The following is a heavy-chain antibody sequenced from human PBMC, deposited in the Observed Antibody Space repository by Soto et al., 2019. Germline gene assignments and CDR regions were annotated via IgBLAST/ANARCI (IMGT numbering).Heavy chain of an antibody. D-gene: IGHD2-15*01. CDR1: GFTFSSYW. Sequence: EVQLVESGGGLVQPGGSLRLSCAASGFTFSSYWMSWVRQAPGKGLEWVANIKQDGSEKYYVDSVKGRFTISRDNAKNSLYLQMNSLIAEDTAVYYCARVRYFGDYVVVAWFDPWGQGTLVTVSS. V-gene: IGHV3-7*03. CDR2: IKQDGSEK. J-gene: IGHJ5*02. CDR3: ARVRYFGDYVVVAWFDP.